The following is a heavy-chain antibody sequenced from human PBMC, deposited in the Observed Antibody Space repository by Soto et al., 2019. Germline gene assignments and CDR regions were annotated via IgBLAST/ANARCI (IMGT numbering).Heavy chain of an antibody. J-gene: IGHJ4*02. CDR3: ASAARRAGIFDS. V-gene: IGHV4-59*01. CDR2: IYYSGST. Sequence: PSETLSLTCTVSGGSISSYYWSWIRQPPGKGLEWIGYIYYSGSTNHNPSLKSRVTISVDTSKNQFSLKLSSVTAADTAVYYCASAARRAGIFDSWGQGTLVTVSS. D-gene: IGHD6-6*01. CDR1: GGSISSYY.